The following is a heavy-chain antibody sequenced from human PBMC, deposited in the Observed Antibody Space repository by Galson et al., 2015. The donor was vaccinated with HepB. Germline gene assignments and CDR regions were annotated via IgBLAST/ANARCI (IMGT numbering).Heavy chain of an antibody. CDR1: GYIFNTYG. CDR3: GRAPPNRGRSGMHFLNS. J-gene: IGHJ4*02. CDR2: ISPYNGDT. V-gene: IGHV1-18*04. Sequence: QSGAEVKKPGASVKVSCKASGYIFNTYGIGWVRQAPGQGLEWMGWISPYNGDTRYVQKFQGRVTLTTDTSTSTAYMELRSLTSDDTAVYYCGRAPPNRGRSGMHFLNSWGQGALVTVSS. D-gene: IGHD2/OR15-2a*01.